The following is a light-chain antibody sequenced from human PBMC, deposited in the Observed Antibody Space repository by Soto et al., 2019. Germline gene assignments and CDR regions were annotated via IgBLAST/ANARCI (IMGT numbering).Light chain of an antibody. CDR3: QQYSSSPS. Sequence: EIVMTQSPTTLSVSPGERATLSCRASQSVSTNLAWYQQKPGQVPSLLIYGASTRASGIPARFSGSGSGTEFTLTIGSLQSEDFAVYHCQQYSSSPSFGPGTRLEIK. J-gene: IGKJ5*01. V-gene: IGKV3-15*01. CDR2: GAS. CDR1: QSVSTN.